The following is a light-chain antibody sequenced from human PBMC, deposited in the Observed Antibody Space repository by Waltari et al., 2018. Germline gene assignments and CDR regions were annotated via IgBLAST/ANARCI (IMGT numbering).Light chain of an antibody. CDR1: QGISSW. CDR2: AAA. Sequence: DIQLTQSPSSVSASVGDRVTITCRASQGISSWVAWYQQKPGKAPKLPIYAAAILHSGVPSRFSGSGSGTDFTLTISSLQPEDFATYYCQQANSFPRTFGQGTKVEIK. CDR3: QQANSFPRT. J-gene: IGKJ1*01. V-gene: IGKV1-12*01.